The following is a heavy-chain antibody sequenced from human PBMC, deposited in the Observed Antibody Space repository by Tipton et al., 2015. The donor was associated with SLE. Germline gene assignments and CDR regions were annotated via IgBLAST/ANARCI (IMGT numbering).Heavy chain of an antibody. CDR3: AGTGKDAFDI. Sequence: LRLSCTVSGGSISSYYWSWIRQPPGKGLEWMGYIYYSGSTNYNPSLKSRVTISVDTSKNQFSLKLSSVTAADTAVYYCAGTGKDAFDIWGQGTMVTVSS. CDR1: GGSISSYY. V-gene: IGHV4-59*08. CDR2: IYYSGST. J-gene: IGHJ3*02. D-gene: IGHD1-1*01.